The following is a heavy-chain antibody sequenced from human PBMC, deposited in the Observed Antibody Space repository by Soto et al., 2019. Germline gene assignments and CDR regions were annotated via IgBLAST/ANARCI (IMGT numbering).Heavy chain of an antibody. J-gene: IGHJ6*02. Sequence: EVQLVESGGGLVQPGRSLRLSCAASGFTFDDYAMHWVRQAPGKGLEWVSGISWNSGRIGYADSVKGRFTISRDNAKNSLYLQLNSLRAEDTALYYCARRDGSGRGPDYYYYDMDVWGQGNTVTVSS. CDR3: ARRDGSGRGPDYYYYDMDV. CDR1: GFTFDDYA. D-gene: IGHD3-10*01. V-gene: IGHV3-9*01. CDR2: ISWNSGRI.